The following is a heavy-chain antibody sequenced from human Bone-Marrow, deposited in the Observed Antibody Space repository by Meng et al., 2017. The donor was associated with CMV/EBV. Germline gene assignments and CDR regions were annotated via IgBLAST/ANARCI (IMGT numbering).Heavy chain of an antibody. J-gene: IGHJ3*02. D-gene: IGHD1-7*01. CDR2: IRYDGSNK. Sequence: GESLKISCAASGFTFSSYSMHWVRQAPGKGLEWVAFIRYDGSNKYYADSVKGRFTISRDNSKNTLYLQMNSLRAEDTAVYYCAKDDQGITGTTIDAFDIWGQGTMVTVSS. V-gene: IGHV3-30*02. CDR1: GFTFSSYS. CDR3: AKDDQGITGTTIDAFDI.